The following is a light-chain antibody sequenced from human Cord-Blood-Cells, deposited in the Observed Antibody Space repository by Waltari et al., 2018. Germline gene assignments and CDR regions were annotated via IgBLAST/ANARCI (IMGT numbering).Light chain of an antibody. CDR3: NSRDSSGNHLV. Sequence: SSELTQDPAVSVALGQTVRITCQGDSLRSYYASWYQQKPGQAPVLVIYGKNNRPSGIPDRFSGSNSGNTASVTITGAQAEDEADYDCNSRDSSGNHLVFGGGTKLTVL. J-gene: IGLJ3*02. CDR2: GKN. CDR1: SLRSYY. V-gene: IGLV3-19*01.